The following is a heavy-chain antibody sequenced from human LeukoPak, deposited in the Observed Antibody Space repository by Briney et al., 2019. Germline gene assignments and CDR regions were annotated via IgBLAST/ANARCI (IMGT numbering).Heavy chain of an antibody. CDR3: ARGGVLMEASSSSPQTP. CDR1: GYTFTSYA. CDR2: IDAGNGNT. V-gene: IGHV1-3*01. Sequence: ASVKVSCKASGYTFTSYAMHWVRQAPGQRREGMGWIDAGNGNTKYSQKFQGRVTITRDTSASTAYMELSSLRSEDTAVYYCARGGVLMEASSSSPQTPWGQGTLVTVSS. D-gene: IGHD6-13*01. J-gene: IGHJ4*02.